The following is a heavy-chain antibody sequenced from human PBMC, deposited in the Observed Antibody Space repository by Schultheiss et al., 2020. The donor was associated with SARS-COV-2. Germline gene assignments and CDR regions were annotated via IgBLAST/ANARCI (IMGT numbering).Heavy chain of an antibody. Sequence: GGSLRLSCAASGFTFSTYGMHWVRQAPGKGPEWVAVASFDGSNKYYADSVKGRFSISRDNSKDTLYLQMNSLRTEDTAVYYCARVVGYCSGGDCSYYYFYGMEVWGQGTTVTVSS. D-gene: IGHD2-15*01. CDR3: ARVVGYCSGGDCSYYYFYGMEV. V-gene: IGHV3-30*19. CDR2: ASFDGSNK. CDR1: GFTFSTYG. J-gene: IGHJ6*02.